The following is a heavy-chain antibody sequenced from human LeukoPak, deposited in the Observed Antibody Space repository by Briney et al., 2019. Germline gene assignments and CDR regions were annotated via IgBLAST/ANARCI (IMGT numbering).Heavy chain of an antibody. J-gene: IGHJ4*02. Sequence: GESLKISCKASEYTFINYWIGWVRQMPGKGLEWMGIIYPGDSDTRYSPSFQGQVTISADKSISTAYLQWSSLKASDTAMYYCARQPGYSSSWGQGTLVTVSS. V-gene: IGHV5-51*01. CDR2: IYPGDSDT. CDR1: EYTFINYW. CDR3: ARQPGYSSS. D-gene: IGHD6-13*01.